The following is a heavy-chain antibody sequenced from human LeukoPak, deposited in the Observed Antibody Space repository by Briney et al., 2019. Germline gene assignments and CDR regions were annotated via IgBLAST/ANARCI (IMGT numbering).Heavy chain of an antibody. J-gene: IGHJ6*03. V-gene: IGHV4-34*01. D-gene: IGHD3-3*01. CDR2: INHSGST. CDR1: GGSFSGYY. Sequence: SETLPLTCAVYGGSFSGYYWSWIRQPPGKGLEWIGEINHSGSTNYNPSLKSRVTISVGTSKNQFSLKLSSVTAADTAVYYCARGRNYDFWSGYPFYYYYMDVWGKGTTVTVSS. CDR3: ARGRNYDFWSGYPFYYYYMDV.